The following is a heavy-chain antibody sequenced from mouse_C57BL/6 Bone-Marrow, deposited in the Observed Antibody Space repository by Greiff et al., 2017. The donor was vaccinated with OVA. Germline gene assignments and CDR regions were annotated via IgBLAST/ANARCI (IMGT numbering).Heavy chain of an antibody. Sequence: DVQLVESGGGLVKPGGSLKLSCAASGFTFSSYAMSWVRQTPEKRLEWVATISDGGSYTYYPDNVKGRFTISRDNAKNNLYLQMSHLKSEDTAMYYCARGGYGSRRDYWGQGTTLTVSS. J-gene: IGHJ2*01. D-gene: IGHD1-1*01. V-gene: IGHV5-4*01. CDR1: GFTFSSYA. CDR2: ISDGGSYT. CDR3: ARGGYGSRRDY.